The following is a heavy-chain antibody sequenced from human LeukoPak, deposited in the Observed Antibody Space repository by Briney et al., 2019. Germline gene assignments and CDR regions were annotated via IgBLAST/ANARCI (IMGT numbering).Heavy chain of an antibody. V-gene: IGHV1-18*01. D-gene: IGHD3-10*01. CDR1: GYTFTSYG. CDR2: ISAYNGNT. J-gene: IGHJ4*02. Sequence: ASVKVSCKASGYTFTSYGISWVRQAPGQGLEWMGRISAYNGNTNYAQKLQGRVTMTTDTSTSTAYMELRSLRSDDTAVYYCARVYGSGSYSADFDYWGQGTLVTVSS. CDR3: ARVYGSGSYSADFDY.